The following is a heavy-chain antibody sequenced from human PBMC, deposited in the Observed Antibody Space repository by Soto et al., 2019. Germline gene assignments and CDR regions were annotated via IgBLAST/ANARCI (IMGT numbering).Heavy chain of an antibody. CDR2: INHSGST. Sequence: KESGPTLVKPTQTLTLTCTFSGFSLRTSGVAVGWIRQPPGKGLEWIGEINHSGSTNYNPSLKSRVTISVDTSKNQFSLKLSSVTAADTAVYYCARDDSSSWRNNWFDPWGQGTLVTVSS. CDR1: GFSLRTSGVA. D-gene: IGHD6-13*01. CDR3: ARDDSSSWRNNWFDP. J-gene: IGHJ5*02. V-gene: IGHV4-39*02.